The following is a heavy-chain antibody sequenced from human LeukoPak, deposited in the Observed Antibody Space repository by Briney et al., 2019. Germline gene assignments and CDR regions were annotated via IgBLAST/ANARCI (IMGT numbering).Heavy chain of an antibody. CDR1: GSTFSNYW. D-gene: IGHD2-2*01. V-gene: IGHV3-74*01. CDR3: ARDRHCSQTSCNYFQL. CDR2: INSDGSST. J-gene: IGHJ1*01. Sequence: PGGSLRLSWAASGSTFSNYWRQWVRQAPGKGLVWVSRINSDGSSTSYADSVKGRFTISRDNAKNTLYLQMNSLRAEDTAVYYCARDRHCSQTSCNYFQLWGEGTLVTVSS.